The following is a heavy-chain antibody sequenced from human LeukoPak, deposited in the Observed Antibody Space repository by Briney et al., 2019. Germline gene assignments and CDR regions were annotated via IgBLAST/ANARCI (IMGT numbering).Heavy chain of an antibody. D-gene: IGHD3-3*01. J-gene: IGHJ6*03. CDR3: ARDLFGHMDV. CDR2: IYHSGST. Sequence: SETLSLTCAVSGGSISSSNWWSWVRQPPGKGLEWIGEIYHSGSTNYNPSLKSRVTISVDTSKNQFSLKLSSVTAADTAVYYCARDLFGHMDVWGKGTTVTVSS. V-gene: IGHV4-4*02. CDR1: GGSISSSNW.